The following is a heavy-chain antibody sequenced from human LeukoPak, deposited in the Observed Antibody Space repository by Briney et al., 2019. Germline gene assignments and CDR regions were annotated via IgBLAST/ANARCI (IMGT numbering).Heavy chain of an antibody. Sequence: AGGSLRLSCAASGFTFSSYGMSWVRQAPGKGLEWVSAISGSGGSTYYADSVKGRFTISRDNSKNTLYLQMNSLRAGDTAVYYCAKDSLAYVWGSHIDYWGQGTLVTVSS. CDR3: AKDSLAYVWGSHIDY. CDR1: GFTFSSYG. J-gene: IGHJ4*02. V-gene: IGHV3-23*01. D-gene: IGHD3-16*01. CDR2: ISGSGGST.